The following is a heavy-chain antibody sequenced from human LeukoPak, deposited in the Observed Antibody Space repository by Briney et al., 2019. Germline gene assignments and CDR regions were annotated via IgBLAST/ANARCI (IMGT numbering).Heavy chain of an antibody. D-gene: IGHD3-10*01. CDR2: INPNSGGT. J-gene: IGHJ5*02. CDR3: ARAPPTYYYGSGSLPFDP. CDR1: GYTFTGYY. V-gene: IGHV1-2*02. Sequence: ASVKVSCKASGYTFTGYYMHWVRQAPGQGLEWMGWINPNSGGTNYAQKFQGRVTMTSDTSISTAYMELSRLRSDDTAVYYCARAPPTYYYGSGSLPFDPWGQGTLVTVSS.